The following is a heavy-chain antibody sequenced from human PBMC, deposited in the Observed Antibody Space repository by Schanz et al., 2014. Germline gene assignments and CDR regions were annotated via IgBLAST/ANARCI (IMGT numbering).Heavy chain of an antibody. CDR3: ARGGYCSRTSCYFKGGWFDP. CDR2: IYTNGST. J-gene: IGHJ5*02. Sequence: QVQLQESGPGLVKPSETLSLTCTVSGGSISSFYWSWIRQPAGKGLEWIGRIYTNGSTKYNPSLKVRVTMSVDTSKNHFPLKLSSVTAADTAVYYCARGGYCSRTSCYFKGGWFDPWGQGTLVTVSS. V-gene: IGHV4-4*07. CDR1: GGSISSFY. D-gene: IGHD2-2*01.